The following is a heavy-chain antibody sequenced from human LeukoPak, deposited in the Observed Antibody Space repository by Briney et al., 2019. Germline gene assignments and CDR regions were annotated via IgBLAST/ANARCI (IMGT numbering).Heavy chain of an antibody. CDR2: IYYGGST. CDR1: GGSISSSSYY. CDR3: ARPRDYDFWSGSPSWSDAFDI. J-gene: IGHJ3*02. Sequence: SETLSLTCTVSGGSISSSSYYWGWIRQPPGKGLEWIGSIYYGGSTYYNPSLKSRVTISVDTSKNQFSLKLSSVTAADTAVYYCARPRDYDFWSGSPSWSDAFDIWGQGTMVTVSS. D-gene: IGHD3-3*01. V-gene: IGHV4-39*01.